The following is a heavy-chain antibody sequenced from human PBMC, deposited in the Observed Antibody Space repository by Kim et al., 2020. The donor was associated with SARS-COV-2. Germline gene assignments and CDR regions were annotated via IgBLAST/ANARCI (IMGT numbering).Heavy chain of an antibody. J-gene: IGHJ4*02. Sequence: SVKVSCKASGGTFSSYAISWVRQAPGQGLEWMGGIIPIFGTANYAQKFQGRVTITADESTSTAYMELSSLRSEDTAVYYCARATLRLLWFGELLYGFDYWGQGTLVTVSS. V-gene: IGHV1-69*13. CDR3: ARATLRLLWFGELLYGFDY. CDR2: IIPIFGTA. D-gene: IGHD3-10*01. CDR1: GGTFSSYA.